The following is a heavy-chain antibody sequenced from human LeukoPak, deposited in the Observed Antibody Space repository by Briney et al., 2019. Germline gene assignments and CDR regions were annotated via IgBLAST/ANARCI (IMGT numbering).Heavy chain of an antibody. CDR1: GGTFSGYN. CDR2: ISHSGTT. Sequence: SETLSLTCAAYGGTFSGYNWNWIRQPPGKGLEWVGEISHSGTTNYNPALKRRVTMSVDTSKNQISLKLISVTAADTAVYYCARGSPKLDSWGRGTLVSVSS. J-gene: IGHJ5*01. CDR3: ARGSPKLDS. V-gene: IGHV4-34*01.